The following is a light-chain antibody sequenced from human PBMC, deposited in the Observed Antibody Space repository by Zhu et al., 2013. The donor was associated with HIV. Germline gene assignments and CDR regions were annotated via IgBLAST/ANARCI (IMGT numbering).Light chain of an antibody. CDR3: SSYTSSSTLYV. J-gene: IGLJ1*01. CDR1: SSDIGAGYD. Sequence: QSVLTQPPSVSGAPGQRVTISCTGSSSDIGAGYDVHWYQQLPGTAPKLLIYGNNNRPSGVPDRFSGSKSGTSASLAITGLQAEDEADYYCSSYTSSSTLYVFGTGTKVTVL. V-gene: IGLV1-40*01. CDR2: GNN.